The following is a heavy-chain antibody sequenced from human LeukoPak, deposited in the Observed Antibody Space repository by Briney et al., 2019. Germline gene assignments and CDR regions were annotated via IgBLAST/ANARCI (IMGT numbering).Heavy chain of an antibody. CDR2: IYYSGST. D-gene: IGHD6-13*01. Sequence: SETLSLTCTVSGGSISSYYWSWIRQPPGKGLEWIGYIYYSGSTNYNPSLKSRVTISVDTSKSQFSLKLSSVTAADTAVYYCARGDGSSWHLDYWGQGTLVTVSS. J-gene: IGHJ4*02. CDR3: ARGDGSSWHLDY. V-gene: IGHV4-59*08. CDR1: GGSISSYY.